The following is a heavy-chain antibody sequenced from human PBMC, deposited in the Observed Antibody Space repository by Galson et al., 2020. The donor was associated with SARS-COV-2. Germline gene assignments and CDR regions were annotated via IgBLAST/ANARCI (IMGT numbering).Heavy chain of an antibody. CDR3: ARAVGTAVLYDWYLDV. V-gene: IGHV3-21*01. CDR1: DFTFNKYT. D-gene: IGHD3-3*02. Sequence: GGSLRLSCATSDFTFNKYTMTWIRQAPGKGPEWLASMSSSGSQIFYAASVRGRFTISRDDARNSLYLQMNSLSAEDTAVYYCARAVGTAVLYDWYLDVWCRGTRVTVSS. J-gene: IGHJ2*01. CDR2: MSSSGSQI.